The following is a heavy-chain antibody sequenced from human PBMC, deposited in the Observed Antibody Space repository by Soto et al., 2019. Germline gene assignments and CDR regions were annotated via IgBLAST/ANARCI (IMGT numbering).Heavy chain of an antibody. Sequence: EVQLVESGGGLVKPGESLRLSCEASGSSFTNAWMNWVRQAPGKGLEGVGRIKTRIDSATTDYAAPVKGRLTISRDDSKNTLYLQMDSLKTEDTAVYYCTTEDPSWLRGLEYWGQGTLVTVSS. V-gene: IGHV3-15*01. J-gene: IGHJ4*02. CDR3: TTEDPSWLRGLEY. CDR1: GSSFTNAW. D-gene: IGHD5-12*01. CDR2: IKTRIDSATT.